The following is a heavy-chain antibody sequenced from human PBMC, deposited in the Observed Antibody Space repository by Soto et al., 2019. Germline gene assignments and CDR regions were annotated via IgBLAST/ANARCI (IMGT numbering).Heavy chain of an antibody. J-gene: IGHJ6*02. Sequence: GESLKISCNGSGYSFTSYWISWVRQMPWKGLEWMGRIDPSDSYTNYSPSFQGHVTISADKSISTAYLQWSSLKASDTAMYYCARHDTVTTFYYYYYYGMDVWGQGTTITVSS. V-gene: IGHV5-10-1*01. CDR3: ARHDTVTTFYYYYYYGMDV. D-gene: IGHD4-17*01. CDR1: GYSFTSYW. CDR2: IDPSDSYT.